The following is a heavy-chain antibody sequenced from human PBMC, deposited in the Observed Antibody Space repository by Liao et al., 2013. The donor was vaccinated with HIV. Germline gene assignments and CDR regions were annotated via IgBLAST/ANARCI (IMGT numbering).Heavy chain of an antibody. J-gene: IGHJ6*04. D-gene: IGHD2-15*01. CDR3: ARVKPRFSIPWSSLDV. CDR1: GGSISSGSYY. V-gene: IGHV4-61*02. Sequence: QVQLQESGPGLVKPSQTLSLTCTVSGGSISSGSYYWNWFRQPAGKGLEWIGRADTSGSTNYNPSLKSRVTISVDTSKNQFSLKLTSVTAADTAVYYCARVKPRFSIPWSSLDVWGKGTTVTVSS. CDR2: ADTSGST.